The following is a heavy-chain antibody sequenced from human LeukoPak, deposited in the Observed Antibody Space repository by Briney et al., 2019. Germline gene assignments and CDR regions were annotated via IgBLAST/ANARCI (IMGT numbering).Heavy chain of an antibody. CDR2: INPNSGGT. CDR3: AREALWFGESHDAFDI. Sequence: ASVKVSCKASGYTFTGYYMHWVRQAPGQGLEWMGWINPNSGGTNYAQKFQGRVTMTRDTSISTAYMELSRLRSDDTAVYYCAREALWFGESHDAFDIWGQGTMVTVSS. CDR1: GYTFTGYY. J-gene: IGHJ3*02. V-gene: IGHV1-2*02. D-gene: IGHD3-10*01.